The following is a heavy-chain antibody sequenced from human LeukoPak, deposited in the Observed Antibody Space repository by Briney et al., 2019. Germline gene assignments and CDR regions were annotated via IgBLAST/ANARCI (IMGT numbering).Heavy chain of an antibody. J-gene: IGHJ5*02. CDR1: GGSISSYY. CDR3: ARALRNGYNTGFDP. V-gene: IGHV4-59*01. D-gene: IGHD5-24*01. Sequence: SETLSLTCTVSGGSISSYYWNWIRQPPGKGLEWIGYIYYSGSTNYNLSLKSRVTISVDTSKTQFSLKLSSVTAADTAVHYCARALRNGYNTGFDPWGQGTLVTVSS. CDR2: IYYSGST.